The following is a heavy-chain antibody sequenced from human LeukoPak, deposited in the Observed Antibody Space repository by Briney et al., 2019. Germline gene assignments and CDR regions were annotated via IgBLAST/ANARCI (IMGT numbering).Heavy chain of an antibody. CDR1: GFTFSSCG. CDR3: VKDLGHSSGWYPLGY. Sequence: GGSLRLSCAASGFTFSSCGMHWVRQAPGKGLEWVAVISYDGSNKYYADSVKGRFTISRDNSKNTLYLQMNSLRAEDTAVYYCVKDLGHSSGWYPLGYWGQGTLVTVSS. J-gene: IGHJ4*02. D-gene: IGHD6-19*01. V-gene: IGHV3-30*18. CDR2: ISYDGSNK.